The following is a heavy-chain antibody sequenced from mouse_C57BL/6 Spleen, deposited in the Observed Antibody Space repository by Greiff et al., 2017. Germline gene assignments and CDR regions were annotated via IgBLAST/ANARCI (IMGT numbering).Heavy chain of an antibody. CDR3: AGGRWAMDY. V-gene: IGHV1-39*01. Sequence: EVKLMESGPELVKPGASVKISCKASGYSFTDYNMNWVKQSNGKSLEWIGVINPNYGTTSYNQKFKGKATLTVDQSSSTAYMQLNSLTSEDSAVYYGAGGRWAMDYWGQGTSVTVSS. CDR2: INPNYGTT. J-gene: IGHJ4*01. CDR1: GYSFTDYN. D-gene: IGHD1-1*02.